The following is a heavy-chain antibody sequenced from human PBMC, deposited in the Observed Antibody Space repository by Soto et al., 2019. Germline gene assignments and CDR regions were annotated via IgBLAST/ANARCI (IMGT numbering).Heavy chain of an antibody. Sequence: EVQLVESGGALVQPGRSLRLSCAASGFSFDDYAMYWVRQAPGKGLEWVSGISWSSDSLCYVDSVKGRFTISRDNANNSLYLQMNSLRAEDTAVYYCAKGRGWPTNYYVDGCGKGTTVTVSS. J-gene: IGHJ6*03. CDR3: AKGRGWPTNYYVDG. CDR1: GFSFDDYA. CDR2: ISWSSDSL. V-gene: IGHV3-9*01. D-gene: IGHD6-19*01.